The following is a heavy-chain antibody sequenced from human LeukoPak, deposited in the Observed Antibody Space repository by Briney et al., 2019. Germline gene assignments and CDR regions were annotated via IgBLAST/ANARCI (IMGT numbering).Heavy chain of an antibody. CDR2: IYYSGST. CDR3: ARHPAYYDILTGYYFDAFDI. D-gene: IGHD3-9*01. Sequence: ETLSLTCTVSGGSISSYYWSWIRQPPGKGLEWIGYIYYSGSTNYNPSLKSRVTISVDTSKNQFSLKLSSVTAADTAVYYCARHPAYYDILTGYYFDAFDIWGQGTMVTVSS. J-gene: IGHJ3*02. V-gene: IGHV4-59*08. CDR1: GGSISSYY.